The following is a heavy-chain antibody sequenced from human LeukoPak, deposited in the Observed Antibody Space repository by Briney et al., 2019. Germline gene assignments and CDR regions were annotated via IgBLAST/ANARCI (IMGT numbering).Heavy chain of an antibody. V-gene: IGHV2-5*01. D-gene: IGHD3-3*01. CDR2: IYYNDDK. Sequence: SGPTPVKPTQTLTLTCTFSGFSLSTGGVGVGWIRQPPGKALEWLALIYYNDDKRYSPSLKNRLTITKDTSKNQVVLTMTNMGPVDTGTYYCGHRLKPSHESWSGYYDYWGQGTLVTVSP. CDR3: GHRLKPSHESWSGYYDY. J-gene: IGHJ4*02. CDR1: GFSLSTGGVG.